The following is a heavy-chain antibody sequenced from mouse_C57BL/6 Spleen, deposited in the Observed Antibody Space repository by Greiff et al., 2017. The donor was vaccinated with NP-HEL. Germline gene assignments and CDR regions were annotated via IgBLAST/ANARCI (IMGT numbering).Heavy chain of an antibody. CDR3: ARVPGTVYAMDY. V-gene: IGHV5-16*01. Sequence: EVMLVESEGGLVQPGSSMKLSCTASGFTFSDYYMAWVRQVPEKGLEWVANINYDGSSTYYLDSLKSRFIISRDNAKNILYLQMSSLKSEDTATYYCARVPGTVYAMDYWGQGTSVTVSS. D-gene: IGHD1-1*01. CDR1: GFTFSDYY. J-gene: IGHJ4*01. CDR2: INYDGSST.